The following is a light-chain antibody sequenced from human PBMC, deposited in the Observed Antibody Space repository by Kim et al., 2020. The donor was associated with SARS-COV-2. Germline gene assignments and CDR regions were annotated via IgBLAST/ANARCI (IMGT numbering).Light chain of an antibody. CDR1: SSNIGNNY. CDR3: GTWDSSLSAV. V-gene: IGLV1-51*01. J-gene: IGLJ2*01. Sequence: QSVLTQPPSVSAAPGQKVTISCSGSSSNIGNNYVSWYQQLPGTAPKLLIYDNNKRPSGIPDRFSGSKSGTSATLGITGLQTGDDADYYCGTWDSSLSAVFGGGTQLTVL. CDR2: DNN.